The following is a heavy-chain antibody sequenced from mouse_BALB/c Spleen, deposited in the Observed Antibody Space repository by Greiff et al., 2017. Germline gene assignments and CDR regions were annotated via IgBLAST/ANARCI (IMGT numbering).Heavy chain of an antibody. CDR2: ISYDGSN. Sequence: EVQLQQSGPGLVKPSQSLSLTCSVTGYSITSGYYWNWIRQFPGNKLEWMGYISYDGSNNYNPSLKNRISITRDTSKNQFFLKLNSVTTEDTATYYCARYYGSRYYYAMDYGGQGTSVTVSS. D-gene: IGHD1-1*01. J-gene: IGHJ4*01. CDR1: GYSITSGYY. V-gene: IGHV3-6*02. CDR3: ARYYGSRYYYAMDY.